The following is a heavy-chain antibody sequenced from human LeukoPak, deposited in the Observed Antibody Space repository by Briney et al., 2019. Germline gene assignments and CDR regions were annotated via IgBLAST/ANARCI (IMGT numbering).Heavy chain of an antibody. CDR2: ISNSDDNT. Sequence: GGSLRLSCAASGFSFSSYTMNWVRQAPGKGLEWVSTISNSDDNTYYADSVKGRFTISRDNSKNTLYLQMNSLTAEDTAIYYCAKATGTLGNWGQGTLVTVSA. J-gene: IGHJ4*02. CDR3: AKATGTLGN. V-gene: IGHV3-23*01. D-gene: IGHD1-1*01. CDR1: GFSFSSYT.